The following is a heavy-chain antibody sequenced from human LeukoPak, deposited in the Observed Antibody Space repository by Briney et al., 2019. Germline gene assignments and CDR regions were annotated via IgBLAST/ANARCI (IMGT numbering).Heavy chain of an antibody. V-gene: IGHV3-30*18. J-gene: IGHJ4*02. Sequence: PGGSLRLSCAASGFTFSVYGMHWVRQAPDKGLEWVAVIIYDGSDKFYADSVKGRFTISRDNSKNTLYLQMNSLRAEDTAVYYCAKDSSYYLDSSGFDYWGPGTLVTVSS. CDR3: AKDSSYYLDSSGFDY. CDR1: GFTFSVYG. D-gene: IGHD3-22*01. CDR2: IIYDGSDK.